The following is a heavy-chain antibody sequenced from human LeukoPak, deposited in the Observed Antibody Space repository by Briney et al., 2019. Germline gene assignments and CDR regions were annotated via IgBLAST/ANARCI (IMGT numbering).Heavy chain of an antibody. J-gene: IGHJ4*02. CDR2: IRSKADGGTT. D-gene: IGHD6-13*01. V-gene: IGHV3-49*04. Sequence: PGGSLRVSCTASGFTFGDYAMSWVRQAPGKGLEWVGFIRSKADGGTTEYAASVKGRFTISREDSKSIAYLQMNSLKTEDTAVYYCISLPRSCWSTGVDYWGQGTLVTVSS. CDR1: GFTFGDYA. CDR3: ISLPRSCWSTGVDY.